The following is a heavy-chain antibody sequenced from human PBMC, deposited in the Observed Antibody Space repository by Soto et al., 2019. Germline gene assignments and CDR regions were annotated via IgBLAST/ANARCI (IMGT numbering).Heavy chain of an antibody. Sequence: SVKVSCKASGGTFSSYAISWVRQAPGQGLEWMGGIIPIFGTANYAQKFQGRVTITADESTSTAYMELSSLRSEDTAVYYCARDRRDIGVVPVPGDWFDPWGQGTLVTVSS. J-gene: IGHJ5*02. CDR1: GGTFSSYA. CDR2: IIPIFGTA. D-gene: IGHD2-2*01. V-gene: IGHV1-69*13. CDR3: ARDRRDIGVVPVPGDWFDP.